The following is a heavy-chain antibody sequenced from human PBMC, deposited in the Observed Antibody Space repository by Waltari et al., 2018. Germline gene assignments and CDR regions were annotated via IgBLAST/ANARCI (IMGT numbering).Heavy chain of an antibody. CDR1: GDTSGSFA. Sequence: VQLVQSGAEVKKPGSSVKVSCKASGDTSGSFAITWVRQAPGQGLEWVGGIIPIYGTPNYAQKFQDRVTFTADESTSTVFMELSSLRSEDTALYYCARRKLGEAFDIWGQGTMVTVSS. CDR3: ARRKLGEAFDI. V-gene: IGHV1-69*12. CDR2: IIPIYGTP. J-gene: IGHJ3*02. D-gene: IGHD3-16*01.